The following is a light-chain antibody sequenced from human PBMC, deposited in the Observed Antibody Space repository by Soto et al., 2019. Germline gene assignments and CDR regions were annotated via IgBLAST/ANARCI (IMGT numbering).Light chain of an antibody. V-gene: IGKV1-39*01. CDR2: AAS. CDR1: HILSNY. CDR3: QQTYSHPLP. J-gene: IGKJ4*01. Sequence: DIQVTQSPPSLSASVGDRVNITCRASHILSNYLNWYQQKPGQAPKLLIYAASSLQSGVPSRFSGTGSGTDFTLTVSSLHPEDFATYYCQQTYSHPLPFGGGTKVDIK.